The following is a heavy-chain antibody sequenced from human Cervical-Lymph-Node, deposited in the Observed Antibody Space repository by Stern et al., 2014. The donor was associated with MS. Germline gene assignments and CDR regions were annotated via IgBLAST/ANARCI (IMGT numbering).Heavy chain of an antibody. CDR1: GYSFSSFW. CDR3: VRRHDSSGYDTFDI. CDR2: IYPGDSDT. J-gene: IGHJ3*02. Sequence: VQLVQSGAEVKKPGESLKISCKTSGYSFSSFWIGWVRQMPGKGLEWMGIIYPGDSDTTYSPSFQGQVTISADESISTAYLQWSSLKASDTAMYYCVRRHDSSGYDTFDIWGQGTMLTVSS. D-gene: IGHD3-22*01. V-gene: IGHV5-51*01.